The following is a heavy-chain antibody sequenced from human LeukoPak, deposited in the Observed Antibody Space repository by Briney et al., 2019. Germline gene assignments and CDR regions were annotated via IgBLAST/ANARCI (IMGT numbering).Heavy chain of an antibody. D-gene: IGHD6-19*01. CDR1: RFTVSSDY. Sequence: SGGSLRLSCAASRFTVSSDYMSWVRQAPGKGLGWVSTIYSDGITNYSDSVKGRFTISRDSSKNMLYLQMNSLRAEDTAVYFCARDLRGWSAWDHWGQGTLATVSS. CDR2: IYSDGIT. CDR3: ARDLRGWSAWDH. J-gene: IGHJ4*02. V-gene: IGHV3-66*01.